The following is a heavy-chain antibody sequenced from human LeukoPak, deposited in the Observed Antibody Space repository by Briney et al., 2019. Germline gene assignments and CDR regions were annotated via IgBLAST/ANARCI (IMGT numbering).Heavy chain of an antibody. V-gene: IGHV1-18*01. CDR3: ARDYILTGYYYFDY. CDR2: ISAYNGNT. CDR1: GYTFTSYG. D-gene: IGHD3-9*01. Sequence: ASVKVSCKASGYTFTSYGISWVRQAPGQGLEWMGWISAYNGNTNYARKLQGRVTMTTDTSTSTAYMELRSLRSDDTAVYYCARDYILTGYYYFDYWGQGTLVTVSS. J-gene: IGHJ4*02.